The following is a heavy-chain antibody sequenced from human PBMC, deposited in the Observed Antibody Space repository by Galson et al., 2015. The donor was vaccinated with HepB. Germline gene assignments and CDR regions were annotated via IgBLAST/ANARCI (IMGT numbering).Heavy chain of an antibody. D-gene: IGHD1-1*01. V-gene: IGHV3-30*18. J-gene: IGHJ4*02. CDR2: ISYDGSDK. CDR1: GFTFSTFG. CDR3: AKERERGTFVFDY. Sequence: SLRLSCAASGFTFSTFGMHWVRQAPGKGLEWVAVISYDGSDKYYADSVKGRFTISRDNSKNTLYLQMNSLRAEDTAVYYCAKERERGTFVFDYWGQGTLVTVSS.